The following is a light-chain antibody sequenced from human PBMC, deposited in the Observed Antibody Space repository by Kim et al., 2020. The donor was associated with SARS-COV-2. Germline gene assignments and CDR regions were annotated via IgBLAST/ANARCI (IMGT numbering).Light chain of an antibody. CDR3: LQHNTYRLT. V-gene: IGKV1-17*01. CDR2: GAS. J-gene: IGKJ5*01. CDR1: QDIRND. Sequence: DIQMTQSPSSLSASVGDRVTITCRASQDIRNDLGWYQQSPGRAPTRLIYGASSLQSGVPSRFSGSGSGTEFTLTISSLQPEDFATYFCLQHNTYRLTFGQGTRVEIK.